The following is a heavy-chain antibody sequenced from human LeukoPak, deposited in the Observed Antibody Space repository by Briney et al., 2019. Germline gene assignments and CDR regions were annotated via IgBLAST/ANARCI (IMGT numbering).Heavy chain of an antibody. D-gene: IGHD6-6*01. V-gene: IGHV3-7*01. Sequence: PGGSLRLSCAASGFSLSNSWMTWVRQAPGSGLEWVASINPDGSEGYYVDSVKGRFTISRDNAKNSLYLQMNSLRAEDTAVYHCTTQYSSSSFDWGQGTLVTVSS. J-gene: IGHJ4*02. CDR2: INPDGSEG. CDR1: GFSLSNSW. CDR3: TTQYSSSSFD.